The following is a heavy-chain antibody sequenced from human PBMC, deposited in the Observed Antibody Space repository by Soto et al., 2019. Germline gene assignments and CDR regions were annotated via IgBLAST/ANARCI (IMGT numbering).Heavy chain of an antibody. CDR1: GFTFSIYA. V-gene: IGHV3-23*01. CDR3: ARHRSGALYYYDMDV. CDR2: LSGSGGST. D-gene: IGHD2-15*01. J-gene: IGHJ6*02. Sequence: GGSLRLSCAASGFTFSIYAMSWVRQGPGKGLEWVSVLSGSGGSTYSADAVKGRFTVSRDNSKTTLFLQMDSLGAEDTAVYYCARHRSGALYYYDMDVWGQGTTVTVSS.